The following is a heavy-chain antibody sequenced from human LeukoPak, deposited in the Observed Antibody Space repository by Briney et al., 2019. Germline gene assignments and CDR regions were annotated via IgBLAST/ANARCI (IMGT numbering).Heavy chain of an antibody. CDR2: INHSGYT. J-gene: IGHJ4*02. CDR1: GESSFSSYY. V-gene: IGHV4-34*01. D-gene: IGHD3-22*01. CDR3: SGQVVGNDY. Sequence: SETLSLTCAVYGESSFSSYYWSWIRQTPGGALEWIGEINHSGYTNYNPSLKSRVTLSIDTSKNQFSLRVTSVTAADTAVYYCSGQVVGNDYWGQGTLVTVSS.